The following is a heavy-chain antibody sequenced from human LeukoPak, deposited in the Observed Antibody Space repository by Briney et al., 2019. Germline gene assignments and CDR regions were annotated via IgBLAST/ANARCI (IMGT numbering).Heavy chain of an antibody. D-gene: IGHD3-22*01. CDR3: ATGGRDSSGYYYSRAGYFDF. V-gene: IGHV3-23*01. CDR2: INDGGTRT. J-gene: IGHJ4*02. CDR1: GFNFSTYG. Sequence: GGSLRLSCAASGFNFSTYGMSWVRQAPGKGPEWVSAINDGGTRTYYTDSVKGRFTISRDNSKSTLYLQFHSLRAEDTAIYFCATGGRDSSGYYYSRAGYFDFWGRGTLVTVSS.